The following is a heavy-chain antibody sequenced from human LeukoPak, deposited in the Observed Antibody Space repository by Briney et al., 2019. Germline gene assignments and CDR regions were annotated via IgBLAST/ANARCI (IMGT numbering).Heavy chain of an antibody. Sequence: ASVKVSCKASVGTFSSYAISWVRQAPGQGLEWMGGIIPIFGTANYAQKFQVRVTITADESTSTAYMELSSLRSEDTAVYYCARDPGDSTSPWGQGTLVTVSS. CDR1: VGTFSSYA. CDR2: IIPIFGTA. V-gene: IGHV1-69*13. CDR3: ARDPGDSTSP. J-gene: IGHJ5*02. D-gene: IGHD2-2*01.